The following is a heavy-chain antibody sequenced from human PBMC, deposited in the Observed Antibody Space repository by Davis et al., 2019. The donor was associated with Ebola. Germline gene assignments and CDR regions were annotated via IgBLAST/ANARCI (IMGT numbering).Heavy chain of an antibody. D-gene: IGHD2-2*01. Sequence: MPSETLSLTCAAYGGSFSGYYWSWIRQPPGKGLEWIGEIIHSGSTNYNPSLKSRVTISVDTSKNQFSLNLSSVTAAETAVYYCARGRYCSSTSCYLWFDPWGQGTLVTVSS. V-gene: IGHV4-34*01. CDR2: IIHSGST. J-gene: IGHJ5*02. CDR1: GGSFSGYY. CDR3: ARGRYCSSTSCYLWFDP.